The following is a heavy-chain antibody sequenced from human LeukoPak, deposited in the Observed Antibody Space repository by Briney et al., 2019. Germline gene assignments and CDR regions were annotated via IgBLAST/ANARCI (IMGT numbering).Heavy chain of an antibody. D-gene: IGHD3-9*01. Sequence: GSLRLSCAASGFTFSSYWMSWVRQAPGKGLEWVANIKQDGSEKYYVDSVKGRFTISRDNAKNSLYLQMNSLRAEDTAVYYCARDVLTGYPNWFDPWGQGTLVTVSS. CDR1: GFTFSSYW. V-gene: IGHV3-7*03. CDR2: IKQDGSEK. CDR3: ARDVLTGYPNWFDP. J-gene: IGHJ5*02.